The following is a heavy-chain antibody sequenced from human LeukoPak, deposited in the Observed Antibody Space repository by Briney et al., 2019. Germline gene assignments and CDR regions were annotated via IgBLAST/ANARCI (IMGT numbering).Heavy chain of an antibody. J-gene: IGHJ3*01. CDR1: GFTFRAYD. CDR3: ARVRVGSGGLDL. V-gene: IGHV3-13*01. CDR2: IGTAGNT. D-gene: IGHD2-8*02. Sequence: GGSLRLSCAASGFTFRAYDMRWVRQPIGAGLQWVSAIGTAGNTFYADSVKGRFSISRDNVKNSLYLQMNALRVVDTALYYCARVRVGSGGLDLWGQGTLVTVSS.